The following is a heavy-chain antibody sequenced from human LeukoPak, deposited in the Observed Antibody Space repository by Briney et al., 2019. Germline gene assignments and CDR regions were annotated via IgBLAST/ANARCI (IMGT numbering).Heavy chain of an antibody. CDR1: GGSFSGYY. CDR3: ARVWSGYPYYYYMDV. V-gene: IGHV4-34*01. CDR2: INHSGST. D-gene: IGHD3-3*01. J-gene: IGHJ6*03. Sequence: SETLSLTCAVYGGSFSGYYWSWIRQPPGKGLEWIGEINHSGSTYYNPSLKSRVTISVDTSKNQFSLKLSSVTAADTAVYYCARVWSGYPYYYYMDVWGKGTTVTVSS.